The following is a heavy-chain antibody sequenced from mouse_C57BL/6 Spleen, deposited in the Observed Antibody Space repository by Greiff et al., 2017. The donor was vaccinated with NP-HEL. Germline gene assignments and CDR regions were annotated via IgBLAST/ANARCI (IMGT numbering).Heavy chain of an antibody. CDR3: ARKSYGNYVLYAMDD. D-gene: IGHD2-1*01. CDR1: GYAFSSSW. J-gene: IGHJ4*01. CDR2: IYPGDGDT. V-gene: IGHV1-82*01. Sequence: QVQLQQSGPELVKPGASVKISCKASGYAFSSSWMNWVKQRPGKGLEWIGRIYPGDGDTNYNGKFKGKATLTADKSSSTAYMQLSSLTSEDSAVYFCARKSYGNYVLYAMDDWGQGTSVTVSS.